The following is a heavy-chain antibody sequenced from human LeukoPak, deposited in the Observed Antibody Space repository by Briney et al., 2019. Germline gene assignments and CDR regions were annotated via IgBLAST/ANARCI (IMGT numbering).Heavy chain of an antibody. CDR3: SRDGSDYYGSGSYYNRIGYFDY. Sequence: GGSLRLSCAASGFTFDDYGMSWVRQAPGKGLEWVSGINWNGGSTGYADSVKGRFTISRDNAKNSLYLQMNSLRAEDTALYYCSRDGSDYYGSGSYYNRIGYFDYWGQGTLVTVSS. V-gene: IGHV3-20*04. J-gene: IGHJ4*02. D-gene: IGHD3-10*01. CDR2: INWNGGST. CDR1: GFTFDDYG.